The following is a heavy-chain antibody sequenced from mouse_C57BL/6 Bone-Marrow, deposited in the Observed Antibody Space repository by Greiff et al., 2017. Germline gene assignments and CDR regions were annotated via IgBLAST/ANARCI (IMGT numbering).Heavy chain of an antibody. J-gene: IGHJ2*01. Sequence: QVQLQQSGAELVMPGASVKLSCKASGYTFTSYWMHWVKQRPGQGLEWIGEIDPSDSYTNYNQKFKGKSTLTVDKSSSTAYMQLSSLTSEDSAVYYCARLMDYWGQGTTLSVSS. CDR1: GYTFTSYW. CDR2: IDPSDSYT. CDR3: ARLMDY. D-gene: IGHD2-3*01. V-gene: IGHV1-69*01.